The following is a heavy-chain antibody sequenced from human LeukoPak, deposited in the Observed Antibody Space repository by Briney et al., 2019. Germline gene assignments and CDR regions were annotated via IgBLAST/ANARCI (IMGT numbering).Heavy chain of an antibody. D-gene: IGHD3-3*01. V-gene: IGHV3-74*01. CDR1: GFTFDDYA. Sequence: PGRSLSLSCAASGFTFDDYAMHWVRPAPGKGLVWVLRINSDGSSTSYAHSVKVRFTISRDNAKNTLYLQMNSLRAEDTAVYYCAKQPVSSYYDFWNGYYQKNYYYYMDVWGKGTTVTVSS. CDR3: AKQPVSSYYDFWNGYYQKNYYYYMDV. CDR2: INSDGSST. J-gene: IGHJ6*03.